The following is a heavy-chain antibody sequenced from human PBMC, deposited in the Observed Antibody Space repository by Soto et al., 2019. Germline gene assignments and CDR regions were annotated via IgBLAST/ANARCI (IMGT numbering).Heavy chain of an antibody. Sequence: GGSLRLSCAASGFTFSNYAMNWVRQAPGKGLEWVSSISGSSTSIYYADSVKGRFTISRDNAEHSLYLQMSGLRAEDTALYYCARDERRCVNGVCYPFDYWGQGTLVTVSS. CDR2: ISGSSTSI. J-gene: IGHJ4*02. V-gene: IGHV3-21*01. D-gene: IGHD2-8*01. CDR1: GFTFSNYA. CDR3: ARDERRCVNGVCYPFDY.